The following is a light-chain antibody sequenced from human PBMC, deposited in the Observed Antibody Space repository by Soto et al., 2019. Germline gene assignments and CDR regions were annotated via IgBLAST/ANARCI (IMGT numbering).Light chain of an antibody. CDR1: QTISSW. CDR2: KAS. CDR3: QHYNSYSEA. J-gene: IGKJ1*01. Sequence: DIQMTKSPSTLSGSVGDRVTITCRASQTISSWLAWYQQKPGKAPKRLIDKASTLKSGVPSRFSGSGSGTEFTLTISSLQPDDFATYYCQHYNSYSEAFGQGTKVELK. V-gene: IGKV1-5*03.